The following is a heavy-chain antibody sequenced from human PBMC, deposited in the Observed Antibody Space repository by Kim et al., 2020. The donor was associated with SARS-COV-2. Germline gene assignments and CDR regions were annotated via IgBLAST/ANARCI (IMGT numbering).Heavy chain of an antibody. J-gene: IGHJ6*02. V-gene: IGHV1-46*01. CDR3: ARDLVGCSGDSCYFRMDV. CDR2: INPSGGST. D-gene: IGHD2-15*01. Sequence: ASVKVSCKASGYTFTSYYMHWVRQAPGQGLEWMGIINPSGGSTSYAQKFQGRVTMTRDTSTSTVYMELSSLRSEDTAVYYCARDLVGCSGDSCYFRMDVWGQGTTVTVSS. CDR1: GYTFTSYY.